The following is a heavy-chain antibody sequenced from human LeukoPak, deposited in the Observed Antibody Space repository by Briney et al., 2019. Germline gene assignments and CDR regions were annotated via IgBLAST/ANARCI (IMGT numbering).Heavy chain of an antibody. V-gene: IGHV4-34*01. D-gene: IGHD3-22*01. Sequence: SETLSLTCAVYGGSFSGYYWSWIRQPPGKGLEWIGEINHSGSTNYNPSLKSRVTISVDTSKNQFSLRLSSVTAADPAVYYCARVGDSSGYDAFDIWGQGTMVTVSS. J-gene: IGHJ3*02. CDR1: GGSFSGYY. CDR2: INHSGST. CDR3: ARVGDSSGYDAFDI.